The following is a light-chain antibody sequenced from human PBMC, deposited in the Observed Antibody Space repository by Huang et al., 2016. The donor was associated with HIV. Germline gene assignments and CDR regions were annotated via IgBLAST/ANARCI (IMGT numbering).Light chain of an antibody. Sequence: EIRMTQSPATLSVSPGERATLPCRASQSVSTNLAWYLQTPGQAPRLLIYSASTRATDVPVRISGSGSGTEFTLTISNLQSEDFAVYFCQQYDHWPVTFGQGTKVEI. CDR2: SAS. CDR3: QQYDHWPVT. CDR1: QSVSTN. J-gene: IGKJ1*01. V-gene: IGKV3-15*01.